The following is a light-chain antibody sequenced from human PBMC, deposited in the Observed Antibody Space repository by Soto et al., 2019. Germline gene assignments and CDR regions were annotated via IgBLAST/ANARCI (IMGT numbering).Light chain of an antibody. V-gene: IGKV3-20*01. CDR1: QSVSSNF. CDR2: GAS. Sequence: EIVLTQSPGSLSLSPGERGTLSCRASQSVSSNFLAWYQQKPGQAPRLLTYGASSRASGIPDRFSGSGSGTDFTLTISRLEPEDFAVYYCQQYGSSPLTFGGGTKVDIK. J-gene: IGKJ4*01. CDR3: QQYGSSPLT.